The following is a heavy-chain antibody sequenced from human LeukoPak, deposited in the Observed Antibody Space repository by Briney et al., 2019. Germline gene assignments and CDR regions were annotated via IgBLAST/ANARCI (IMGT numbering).Heavy chain of an antibody. J-gene: IGHJ4*02. V-gene: IGHV3-11*01. CDR1: GFTFSDYY. D-gene: IGHD3-10*01. CDR3: ARGALWLGETVRSFDF. CDR2: ISSTGGTI. Sequence: PGGSLRLSCSASGFTFSDYYMSWIPQAPGKGLEWVSYISSTGGTIYNADSVKGRFSISRDSAKNSLYLQMNSLRVDDSAVYYCARGALWLGETVRSFDFWGQGTLVTVSS.